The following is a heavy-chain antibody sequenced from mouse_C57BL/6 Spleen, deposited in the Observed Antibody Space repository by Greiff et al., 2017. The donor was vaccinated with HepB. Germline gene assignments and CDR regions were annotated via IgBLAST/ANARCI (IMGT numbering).Heavy chain of an antibody. J-gene: IGHJ1*03. D-gene: IGHD1-1*01. Sequence: DVMLVESGGGLVQPGGSMKLSCVASGFTFSNYWMNWVRQSPEKGLEWVAQIRLKSDNYATHYAESVKGRFTISRDDSKSSVYLQMNNLRAEDTGIYYCTYYYGTWYFDVWGTGTTVTVSS. V-gene: IGHV6-3*01. CDR1: GFTFSNYW. CDR2: IRLKSDNYAT. CDR3: TYYYGTWYFDV.